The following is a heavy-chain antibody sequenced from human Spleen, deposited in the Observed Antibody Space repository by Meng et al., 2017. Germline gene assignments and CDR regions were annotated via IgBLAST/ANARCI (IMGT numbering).Heavy chain of an antibody. V-gene: IGHV3-9*01. CDR1: GFTFDDYA. CDR2: ISWNSGSI. Sequence: GGSLRLSCAASGFTFDDYAMHWVRQAPGKGLEWVSGISWNSGSIGYADSVKGRFTISRDNAKNSLYLQMNSLRAEDTAVYYCARDRGYSGYDGIAYWGQGNRVTVSS. J-gene: IGHJ4*02. CDR3: ARDRGYSGYDGIAY. D-gene: IGHD5-12*01.